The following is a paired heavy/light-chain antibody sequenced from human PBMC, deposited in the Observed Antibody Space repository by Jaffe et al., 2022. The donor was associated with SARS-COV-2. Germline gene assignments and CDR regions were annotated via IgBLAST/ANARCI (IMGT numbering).Light chain of an antibody. V-gene: IGKV1-17*01. CDR3: LQHYGYVIT. CDR1: QGIRND. Sequence: DIQMTQSPSSLSASLGDRVTITCRASQGIRNDLGWYQQKPGKAPKRLIYAASSLQSGVPSRFSGSGSGTEFTLTISSLQPEDSATYYCLQHYGYVITFGGGTKVEIK. CDR2: AAS. J-gene: IGKJ4*01.
Heavy chain of an antibody. CDR3: ASIFYCPTVGCGD. Sequence: EVQMVESGGGLVQPGRSLRLSCVVSGLTFSDHSMNWFRQAPGKGLEWLSYISRGGGTIYYADSVKGRFTISRDDAKNSLFLQMNSLRAEDTAVYYCASIFYCPTVGCGDWGQGTLVTVSS. D-gene: IGHD2-8*01. V-gene: IGHV3-48*01. J-gene: IGHJ4*02. CDR2: ISRGGGTI. CDR1: GLTFSDHS.